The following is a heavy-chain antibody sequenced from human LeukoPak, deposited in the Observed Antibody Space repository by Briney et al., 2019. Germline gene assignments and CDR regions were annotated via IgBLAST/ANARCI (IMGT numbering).Heavy chain of an antibody. V-gene: IGHV3-48*02. CDR1: GFTFRSYS. CDR3: AGPLLMVFTLFDY. CDR2: IISSSSTI. J-gene: IGHJ4*02. D-gene: IGHD2-8*01. Sequence: GGSLRLSCAASGFTFRSYSMNWVRQAPGKGLEWVSYIISSSSTIYYADSLKGRFTISRDNAKNALYLQMNSLRDDDTAVYYCAGPLLMVFTLFDYWGEGTLVSV.